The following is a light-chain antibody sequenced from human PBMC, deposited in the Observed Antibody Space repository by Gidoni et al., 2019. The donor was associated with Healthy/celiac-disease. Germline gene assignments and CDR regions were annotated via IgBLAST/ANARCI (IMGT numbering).Light chain of an antibody. CDR2: AAS. V-gene: IGKV1-39*01. Sequence: DIQLTQPPSSLSASLVDTVTSTCRASQSISSYLNWYQQNPGKAPKLLIYAASSLHNGVPSRFSGSGSGTDFTLTISSMKPEDLATYYCQQNYSTPRTFXQXTKLEIK. CDR3: QQNYSTPRT. J-gene: IGKJ2*01. CDR1: QSISSY.